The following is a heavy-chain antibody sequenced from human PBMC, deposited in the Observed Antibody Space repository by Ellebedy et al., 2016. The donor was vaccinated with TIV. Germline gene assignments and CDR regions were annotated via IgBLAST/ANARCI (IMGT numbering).Heavy chain of an antibody. Sequence: MPSETLSLTCSVPGGSIGTTDYYWTWIRQPPGEGLEWIGYIYHTGSAYYNPSLKSRVAISVDTSKNQFSLTLTSVTAANTAMYYFAIYKSGHWLDPWGQGTLVTVSS. V-gene: IGHV4-30-4*01. CDR2: IYHTGSA. CDR3: AIYKSGHWLDP. CDR1: GGSIGTTDYY. J-gene: IGHJ5*02. D-gene: IGHD3-10*01.